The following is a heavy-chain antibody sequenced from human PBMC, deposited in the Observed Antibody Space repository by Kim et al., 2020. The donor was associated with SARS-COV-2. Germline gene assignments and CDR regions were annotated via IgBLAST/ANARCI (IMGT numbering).Heavy chain of an antibody. CDR1: GFTFSTYA. CDR3: VRHGFLQGEFDF. Sequence: GGSLRLSCAASGFTFSTYAMTWVRQAPGKGLDWVSTIGVNGGPTYYADSVKGRFTISRDNSNNTVYLQMNTLRVEDTAVYYCVRHGFLQGEFDFWGHGA. V-gene: IGHV3-23*01. D-gene: IGHD3-16*01. CDR2: IGVNGGPT. J-gene: IGHJ4*01.